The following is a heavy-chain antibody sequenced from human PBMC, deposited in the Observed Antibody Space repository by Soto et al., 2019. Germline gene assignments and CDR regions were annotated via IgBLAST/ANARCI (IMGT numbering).Heavy chain of an antibody. CDR2: VSVSVVST. Sequence: PGGSLSLSCAASGFTFSSYAMSWVRQAPGKGLEWVSGVSVSVVSTYYADSVKGRFTISRDNSKNTLYLQMNSLRAEDTALYYCSKAPDYYCWSGYYMAYYYMDVWGKGTTVTVSS. V-gene: IGHV3-23*01. CDR1: GFTFSSYA. CDR3: SKAPDYYCWSGYYMAYYYMDV. J-gene: IGHJ6*03. D-gene: IGHD3-3*01.